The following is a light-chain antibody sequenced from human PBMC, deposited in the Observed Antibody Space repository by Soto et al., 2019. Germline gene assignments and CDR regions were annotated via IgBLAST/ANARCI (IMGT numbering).Light chain of an antibody. V-gene: IGKV3-11*01. CDR1: QSVTNY. J-gene: IGKJ1*01. Sequence: EIFLTQSPDNLSLSPGERATLSCRASQSVTNYIAWYQQRPGQAPRLLIYDASNRASGVPARFSGSGSGTDFTLTISDLEPADFGLYYCQQRLNWPPSFGQGTKVDI. CDR3: QQRLNWPPS. CDR2: DAS.